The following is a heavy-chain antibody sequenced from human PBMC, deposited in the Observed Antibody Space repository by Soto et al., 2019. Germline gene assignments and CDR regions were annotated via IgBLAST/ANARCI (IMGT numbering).Heavy chain of an antibody. Sequence: QVQLVGSGGGVVQPGGSLRLSCGASGFTFRSYGMHWVRQAPGKGLEWVAVIRYDGSDPEYADSVKGRVTISRDNSQNMLYLQMNSLSADDTAVYYCARGWTTPIDYWGQGTLVTVSS. D-gene: IGHD4-17*01. CDR3: ARGWTTPIDY. J-gene: IGHJ4*02. CDR2: IRYDGSDP. CDR1: GFTFRSYG. V-gene: IGHV3-33*01.